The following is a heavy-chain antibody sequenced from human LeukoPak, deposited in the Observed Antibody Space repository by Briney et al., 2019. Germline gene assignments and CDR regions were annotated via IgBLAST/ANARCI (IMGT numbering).Heavy chain of an antibody. CDR1: GYTFTSYG. D-gene: IGHD6-6*01. J-gene: IGHJ4*02. CDR2: INPNSGGT. Sequence: ASVKVSCKASGYTFTSYGISWVRQAPGQGLEWMGRINPNSGGTNYAQKFQGRVTMTRDTSITTAYMELSRLRSDDTAVYYCARYAYSSSFDYWGQGTLLTVSS. CDR3: ARYAYSSSFDY. V-gene: IGHV1-2*06.